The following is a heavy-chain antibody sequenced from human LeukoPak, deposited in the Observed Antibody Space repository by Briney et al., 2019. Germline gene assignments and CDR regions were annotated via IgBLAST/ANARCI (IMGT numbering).Heavy chain of an antibody. J-gene: IGHJ5*02. CDR3: ARGAAAGSNWFDP. CDR1: GFTFSSYS. V-gene: IGHV3-48*01. D-gene: IGHD6-13*01. CDR2: IGISSGNT. Sequence: GGSLRLSCAASGFTFSSYSMNWVRQAPGKGLEWISYIGISSGNTKYADSVKGRFTISGDKAKNSVYLQMNSLRVEDTAVYYCARGAAAGSNWFDPWGQGTLVAVSP.